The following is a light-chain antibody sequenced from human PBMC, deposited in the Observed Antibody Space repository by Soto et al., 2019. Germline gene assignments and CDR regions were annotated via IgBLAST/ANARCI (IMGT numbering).Light chain of an antibody. Sequence: EIVLTQSPGTLSLSPGERATLSCRASQSVSSNYLAWYQHKPGQAPRLLIYGASSRATGIPDRFSGSGSGTDFTLTISRLEPEDFAVYYCQQYGSSLSTFGQGTKVDIK. CDR1: QSVSSNY. CDR2: GAS. J-gene: IGKJ1*01. CDR3: QQYGSSLST. V-gene: IGKV3-20*01.